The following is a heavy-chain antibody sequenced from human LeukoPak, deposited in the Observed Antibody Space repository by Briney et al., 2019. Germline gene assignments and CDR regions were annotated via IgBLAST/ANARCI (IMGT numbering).Heavy chain of an antibody. D-gene: IGHD2-2*03. Sequence: GGSLRLSCAASGFTFSSYSMNWVRQAPGKGLEWVSGIGSNSVPTVYADSVKGRFTISRDNSKSMLCLQMDSLRVEDTAVYYCAKHCSGYCNAASEKRFDPWGQGTLVTVSS. CDR1: GFTFSSYS. J-gene: IGHJ5*02. CDR3: AKHCSGYCNAASEKRFDP. CDR2: IGSNSVPT. V-gene: IGHV3-23*01.